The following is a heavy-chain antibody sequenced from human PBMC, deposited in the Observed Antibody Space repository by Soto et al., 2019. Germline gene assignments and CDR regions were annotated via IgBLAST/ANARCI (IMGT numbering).Heavy chain of an antibody. Sequence: QVQLVQSGAEVKKPGSSVKVSCKASGGTFSSYAISWVRQAPGQGLEWMGGIIPIFGTANYAQKFQGRVTXXAXEXXSTAYMELSSLRSEDTAVYYCARDGGSRTVDWFDPWGQGTLVTVSS. V-gene: IGHV1-69*12. J-gene: IGHJ5*02. CDR1: GGTFSSYA. CDR2: IIPIFGTA. D-gene: IGHD1-26*01. CDR3: ARDGGSRTVDWFDP.